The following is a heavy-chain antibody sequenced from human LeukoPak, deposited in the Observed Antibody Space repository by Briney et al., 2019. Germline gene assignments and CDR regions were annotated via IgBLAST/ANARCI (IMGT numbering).Heavy chain of an antibody. Sequence: SETLSLTCTVSGGSVSSGSYYWSWIRQPPGKGLEWIGYIYYSGSTNYNPSLKSRVTISVDTSKNQFSLKLSSVTAADTAVYYCARDPRIVGATPSFDYWGQGTLVTVSS. J-gene: IGHJ4*02. V-gene: IGHV4-61*01. CDR3: ARDPRIVGATPSFDY. CDR2: IYYSGST. CDR1: GGSVSSGSYY. D-gene: IGHD1-26*01.